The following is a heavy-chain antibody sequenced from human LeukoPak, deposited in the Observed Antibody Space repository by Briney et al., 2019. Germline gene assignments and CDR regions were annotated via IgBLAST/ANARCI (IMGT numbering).Heavy chain of an antibody. V-gene: IGHV4-59*08. Sequence: PSETLSLTCTVSGGSISSYYWSWIRQPPGKGLEWIGYIYYSGSTNYNPSLKSRVTISVDTSKNQFSLKLSSVTAADTAVYYCARHAAQGTVDPWGQGTLVTGSS. CDR1: GGSISSYY. CDR3: ARHAAQGTVDP. CDR2: IYYSGST. J-gene: IGHJ5*02. D-gene: IGHD1-1*01.